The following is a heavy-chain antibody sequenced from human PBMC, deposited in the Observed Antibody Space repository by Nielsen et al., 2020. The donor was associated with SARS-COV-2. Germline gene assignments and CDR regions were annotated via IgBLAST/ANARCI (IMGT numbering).Heavy chain of an antibody. CDR2: INSDGSST. D-gene: IGHD3-22*01. CDR3: ARDLLGDSSDGFDY. CDR1: GFTFSSYS. Sequence: GGSLRLSCAASGFTFSSYSMNWVRQAPGKGLEWVSRINSDGSSTTYADSVKGRFTISRDNAKNTLYLQMNNLRAEDTAVYYCARDLLGDSSDGFDYWGQGTLVTVSS. J-gene: IGHJ4*02. V-gene: IGHV3-74*01.